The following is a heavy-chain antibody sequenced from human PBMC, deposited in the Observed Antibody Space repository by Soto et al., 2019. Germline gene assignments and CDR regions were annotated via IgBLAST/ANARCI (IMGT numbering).Heavy chain of an antibody. CDR1: GFTFSSYS. CDR3: ARSGRTAMVTFLDY. D-gene: IGHD5-18*01. J-gene: IGHJ4*02. V-gene: IGHV3-21*01. CDR2: ISSSSSYI. Sequence: EVQLVESGGGLVKPGGSLRLSCAASGFTFSSYSMNWVRQAPGKGLEWVSSISSSSSYIYYADSVKGRFTISRDNAKNSLYLQMNSLRAEDTAVYYCARSGRTAMVTFLDYLGQGTLVTVSS.